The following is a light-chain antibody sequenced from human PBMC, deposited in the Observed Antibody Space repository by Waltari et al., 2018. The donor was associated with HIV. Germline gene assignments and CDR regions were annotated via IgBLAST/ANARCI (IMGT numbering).Light chain of an antibody. V-gene: IGKV1-17*01. CDR3: LQQYDYPRS. Sequence: DIQMTQSHSSLSASVGDRVTITCRASQGIRNDLGWDQHKPWTPPRRLIYAASTVQSGFSSRCSGSGAGTEFTLTISSLQPEDSATYDCLQQYDYPRSFGQGTKLGI. CDR1: QGIRND. J-gene: IGKJ2*01. CDR2: AAS.